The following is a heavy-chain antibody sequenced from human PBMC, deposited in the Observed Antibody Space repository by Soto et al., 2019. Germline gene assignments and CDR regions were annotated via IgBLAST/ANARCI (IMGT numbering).Heavy chain of an antibody. CDR2: TRNKANSYSA. V-gene: IGHV3-72*01. D-gene: IGHD1-26*01. CDR3: ARDTGGSYDY. Sequence: EVHLVESGGGLVQPGGSLRLSCAASGFSLSDYYMDWVRQVPGKGLEWVGRTRNKANSYSAEYAPSVKGRFTISRHDLEDSMYLQINSLRTEDTAVYYCARDTGGSYDYWGQGVLVTVSS. J-gene: IGHJ4*02. CDR1: GFSLSDYY.